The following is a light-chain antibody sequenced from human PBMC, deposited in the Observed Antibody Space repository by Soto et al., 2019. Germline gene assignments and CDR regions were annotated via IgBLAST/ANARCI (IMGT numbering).Light chain of an antibody. Sequence: TVMTQSPATLSVSPGERATLSCRASQSVSTNLAWYQQKPGQAPRLLIYGASIRATGIPARFSGSGSGTEFTLTISSLQSEDIAVYSCQQYNNWPLYTFGQGTKLEIK. CDR1: QSVSTN. CDR2: GAS. V-gene: IGKV3-15*01. J-gene: IGKJ2*01. CDR3: QQYNNWPLYT.